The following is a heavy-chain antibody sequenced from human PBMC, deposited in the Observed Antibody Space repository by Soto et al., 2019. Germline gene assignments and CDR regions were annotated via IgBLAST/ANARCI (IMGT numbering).Heavy chain of an antibody. J-gene: IGHJ6*02. CDR1: GGTFSSYA. CDR2: IIPIFGTA. D-gene: IGHD3-10*01. V-gene: IGHV1-69*12. Sequence: QVQLVQSGAEVKKPGSSVKVSCKASGGTFSSYAISWVRQAPGQGLEWMGGIIPIFGTANYAQKFQGRVTITADQTTSTAYMELSSLRSEDTAVYYCWGDYYCGSGRGYYYYYGMDVWGQGTTVTVSS. CDR3: WGDYYCGSGRGYYYYYGMDV.